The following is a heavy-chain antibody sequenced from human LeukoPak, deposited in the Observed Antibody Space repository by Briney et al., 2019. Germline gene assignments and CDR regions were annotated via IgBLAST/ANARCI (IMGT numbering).Heavy chain of an antibody. CDR1: GYTFTNYY. D-gene: IGHD5-12*01. J-gene: IGHJ4*02. CDR2: INPNSGGT. CDR3: ARAYTGFEAFDY. Sequence: ASVKVSCKASGYTFTNYYMHWVRQAPGQGLEWMGWINPNSGGTNYAQKFQDRVTMTRDTSISTAYMELSRLRSDDTAMYFCARAYTGFEAFDYWGQGTLVTVSS. V-gene: IGHV1-2*02.